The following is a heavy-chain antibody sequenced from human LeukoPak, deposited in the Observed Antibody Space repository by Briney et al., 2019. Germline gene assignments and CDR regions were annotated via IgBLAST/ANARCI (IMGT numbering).Heavy chain of an antibody. J-gene: IGHJ4*02. CDR1: GGSISPYY. D-gene: IGHD6-19*01. CDR2: IYYSGST. Sequence: SETLSLTCTVSGGSISPYYWGWIRQPPGKGLEWIGSIYYSGSTYYNPSLKSRVTISVDTSKNQFSLKLSSVTAADTAVYYCARVGTLEWLVSYYFDYWGQGTLVTVSS. CDR3: ARVGTLEWLVSYYFDY. V-gene: IGHV4-39*07.